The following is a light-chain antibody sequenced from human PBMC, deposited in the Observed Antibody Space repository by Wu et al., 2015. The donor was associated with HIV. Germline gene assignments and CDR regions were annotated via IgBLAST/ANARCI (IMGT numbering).Light chain of an antibody. CDR2: KAS. Sequence: DIQMTQSPSTLSASVGDRVTISCRASQSINIWLTWYQQKPGKAPKVLIYKASSLESGVPSRFSGSGSGTEFTLTISSLQPDDFGTYYCLQYDTYPRTFGQGTKVEVK. CDR3: LQYDTYPRT. J-gene: IGKJ1*01. CDR1: QSINIW. V-gene: IGKV1-5*03.